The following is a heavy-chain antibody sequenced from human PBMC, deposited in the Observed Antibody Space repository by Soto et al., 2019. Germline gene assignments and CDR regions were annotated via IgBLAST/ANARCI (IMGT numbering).Heavy chain of an antibody. CDR2: ISSGSSTI. D-gene: IGHD6-13*01. V-gene: IGHV3-48*01. CDR1: GFTFSSYS. CDR3: AKGLAAAGHYYYYYMDV. Sequence: GGSLRLSCAASGFTFSSYSMNWVRQAPGKGLEWVSYISSGSSTIYYADSVKGRFTISRDNAKNSLYLQMNSLRAEDTAVYYCAKGLAAAGHYYYYYMDVWGKGTTVTVSS. J-gene: IGHJ6*03.